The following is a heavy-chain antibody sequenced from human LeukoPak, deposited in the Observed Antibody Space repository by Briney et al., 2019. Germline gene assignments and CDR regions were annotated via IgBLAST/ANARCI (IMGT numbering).Heavy chain of an antibody. Sequence: PGGSLRLSCAASGFTFSSYAMSWVRQAPGKGLEWVSAISGSGGSTYYADSVKGRFTISRDNSKNTLYLQMNSLRAEDTAVYYCAKPGYYDFWSGYSCWGQGTLVTVSS. D-gene: IGHD3-3*01. CDR2: ISGSGGST. CDR1: GFTFSSYA. CDR3: AKPGYYDFWSGYSC. J-gene: IGHJ4*02. V-gene: IGHV3-23*01.